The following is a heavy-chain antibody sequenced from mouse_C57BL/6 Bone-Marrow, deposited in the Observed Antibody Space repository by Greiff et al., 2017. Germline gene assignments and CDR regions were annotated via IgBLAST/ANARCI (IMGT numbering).Heavy chain of an antibody. J-gene: IGHJ2*01. Sequence: VQLQQPGAELVRPGSSVKLSCKASGYTFTSYWMDWVKQRPGQGLEWIGNIYPSASETHYNQKFKDKATLTVDKSSSTAYMQLSSLTSEDSAVXYCAITTVVDFDYWGQGTTLTVSS. D-gene: IGHD1-1*01. CDR1: GYTFTSYW. V-gene: IGHV1-61*01. CDR2: IYPSASET. CDR3: AITTVVDFDY.